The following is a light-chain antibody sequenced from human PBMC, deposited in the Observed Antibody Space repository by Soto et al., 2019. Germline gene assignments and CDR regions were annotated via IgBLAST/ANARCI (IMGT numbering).Light chain of an antibody. CDR2: GAS. J-gene: IGKJ2*01. V-gene: IGKV3-20*01. CDR1: QSVSSSY. CDR3: QQYGSPYT. Sequence: EIVLTQSPGTLSLSPGERATLSCRASQSVSSSYLAWYQQKPGQAPRLLIYGASSRATGIPDRFSGSGSGTGFTRTISRLEPEEFAVYYCQQYGSPYTVGQGTKLEIK.